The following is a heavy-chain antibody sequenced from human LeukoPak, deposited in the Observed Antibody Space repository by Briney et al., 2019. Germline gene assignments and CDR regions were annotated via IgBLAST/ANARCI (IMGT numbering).Heavy chain of an antibody. CDR1: GGSISSYY. CDR2: IYSSGST. J-gene: IGHJ5*02. CDR3: ARHRRYCSGGSCYGNWFDP. V-gene: IGHV4-59*08. Sequence: SETLSLTCTVSGGSISSYYWSWIRQPPGKGLEWIGYIYSSGSTNYNPSLKSRVTISVDTSKNQFSLKLSSVTAADTAVYYCARHRRYCSGGSCYGNWFDPWGQGTLVTVSS. D-gene: IGHD2-15*01.